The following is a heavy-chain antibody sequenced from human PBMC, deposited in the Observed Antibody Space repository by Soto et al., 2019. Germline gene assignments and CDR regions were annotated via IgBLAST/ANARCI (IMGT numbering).Heavy chain of an antibody. CDR2: IVPVFATA. CDR1: GSTFSTHA. CDR3: AREAFKHGSAGLSYSRHLDY. V-gene: IGHV1-69*01. Sequence: QVQLVQSGAEVKKPGSSMKVSCKTSGSTFSTHAINWVRQAPGQGLEWMGGIVPVFATATYAQKFQVRVTITADESSSTVTLEMSSLKSDDTAIYYCAREAFKHGSAGLSYSRHLDYWGQGTLISVSS. D-gene: IGHD3-10*01. J-gene: IGHJ4*02.